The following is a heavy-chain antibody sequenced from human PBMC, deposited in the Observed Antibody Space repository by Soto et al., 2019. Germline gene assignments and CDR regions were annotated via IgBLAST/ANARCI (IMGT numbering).Heavy chain of an antibody. D-gene: IGHD2-15*01. CDR1: GGSISPYY. CDR3: AGLRGERGSPLDY. Sequence: QVQLEESGPGLVKPSETLSLTCTVSGGSISPYYWSWIRQSPGKGLEWIGYIYYTGNTNYNPTLKGRVTMSVDTPRNQFSLKLSSVTAADTAVYFCAGLRGERGSPLDYWGQGTLVTVSS. CDR2: IYYTGNT. V-gene: IGHV4-59*01. J-gene: IGHJ4*02.